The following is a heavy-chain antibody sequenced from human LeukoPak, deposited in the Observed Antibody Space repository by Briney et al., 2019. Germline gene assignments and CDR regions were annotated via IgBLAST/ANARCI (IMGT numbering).Heavy chain of an antibody. CDR1: GFTFSDYY. Sequence: GGSLRLSCAASGFTFSDYYMSWIRQAPGEGLEWVSYISSSSSYTNYADSVKGRFTISRDNAKNSLYLQMNSLRAEDTAMYYCARQVAGKRFDYWGQGTLVTVSS. J-gene: IGHJ4*02. V-gene: IGHV3-11*06. CDR3: ARQVAGKRFDY. CDR2: ISSSSSYT. D-gene: IGHD6-19*01.